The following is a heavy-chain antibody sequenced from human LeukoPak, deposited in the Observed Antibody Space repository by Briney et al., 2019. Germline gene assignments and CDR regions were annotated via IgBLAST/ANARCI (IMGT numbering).Heavy chain of an antibody. CDR3: AKEPGSGWYYFDY. V-gene: IGHV3-30*18. Sequence: GRSLRLSCAASGFTFSSYGMHWVRQAPGKGLEWVAVISYDGSNKYHAGSVKGRFTISRDNSKNTLYLQMNSLRAEDTAVYYCAKEPGSGWYYFDYWAREPWSPSPQ. D-gene: IGHD6-19*01. J-gene: IGHJ4*02. CDR2: ISYDGSNK. CDR1: GFTFSSYG.